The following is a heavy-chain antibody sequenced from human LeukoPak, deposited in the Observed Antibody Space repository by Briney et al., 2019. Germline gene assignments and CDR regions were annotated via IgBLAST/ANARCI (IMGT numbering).Heavy chain of an antibody. D-gene: IGHD4-17*01. V-gene: IGHV3-23*01. CDR1: GFTFSSSA. CDR2: ISGSGGGGGT. CDR3: AKVMTIDAYGDYLSRALDY. J-gene: IGHJ4*02. Sequence: QSGGSLRLSCAASGFTFSSSAMSWVRQVPGKGLEWVSGISGSGGGGGTYYADSLKGRFTISRDNSKNTLYLQMNSLRAEDTAIYYCAKVMTIDAYGDYLSRALDYWGQGTLVTVSS.